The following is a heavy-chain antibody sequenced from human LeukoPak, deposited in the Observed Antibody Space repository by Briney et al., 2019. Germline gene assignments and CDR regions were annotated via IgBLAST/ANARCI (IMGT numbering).Heavy chain of an antibody. CDR3: AREGVYDYVWGSTPPDY. Sequence: PSETLSLTCAVSGGSISSSNWWSWVRQPPGKGLEWIGEIYHSGSTNYNPSLKSRVTISVDTSKNQFSLKLSSVTAADTAVYYCAREGVYDYVWGSTPPDYWGQGTLVTVSS. D-gene: IGHD3-16*01. J-gene: IGHJ4*02. CDR2: IYHSGST. V-gene: IGHV4-4*02. CDR1: GGSISSSNW.